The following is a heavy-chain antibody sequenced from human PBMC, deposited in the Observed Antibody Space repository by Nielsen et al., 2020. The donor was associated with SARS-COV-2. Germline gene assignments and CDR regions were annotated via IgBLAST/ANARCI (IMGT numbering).Heavy chain of an antibody. CDR2: IWYDGSNK. CDR1: GFTFSSYG. J-gene: IGHJ3*02. D-gene: IGHD2-8*01. CDR3: ARDRDIVLMVYAPGKDAFDI. Sequence: LRLSCAASGFTFSSYGMHWVRQAPGKGLEWVAVIWYDGSNKYYADSVKGRFTISRDNSKNTLYLQMNSLRAEDTAVYYCARDRDIVLMVYAPGKDAFDIWGQGTMVTVSS. V-gene: IGHV3-33*01.